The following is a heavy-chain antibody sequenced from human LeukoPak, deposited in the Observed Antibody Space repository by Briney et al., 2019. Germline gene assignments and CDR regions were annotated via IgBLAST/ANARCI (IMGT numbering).Heavy chain of an antibody. CDR2: ISGSGGST. Sequence: PGGSLRLSCAASGFTFSSYAMSWVRQAPGKGLEWVSAISGSGGSTYYADSVKGRFTISRDNSKNTLYLQMNSLRAEDTAVYYCARRGVGDGGPNDYWGQGTLVTVSS. J-gene: IGHJ4*02. V-gene: IGHV3-23*01. D-gene: IGHD2-15*01. CDR1: GFTFSSYA. CDR3: ARRGVGDGGPNDY.